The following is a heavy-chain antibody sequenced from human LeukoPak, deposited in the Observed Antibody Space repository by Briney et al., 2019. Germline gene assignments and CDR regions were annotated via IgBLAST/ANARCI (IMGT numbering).Heavy chain of an antibody. CDR1: GGSISSGSYY. D-gene: IGHD4-17*01. CDR3: ARAADFGDYSDY. V-gene: IGHV4-61*02. CDR2: IYTSGST. Sequence: SQTLSLTCTVSGGSISSGSYYWSWIRQPAGKGLEWIGRIYTSGSTNYNPSLKSRVTISVDTSKNQFSLKLSSVTAADTAVYYCARAADFGDYSDYRGQGTLVTVSS. J-gene: IGHJ4*02.